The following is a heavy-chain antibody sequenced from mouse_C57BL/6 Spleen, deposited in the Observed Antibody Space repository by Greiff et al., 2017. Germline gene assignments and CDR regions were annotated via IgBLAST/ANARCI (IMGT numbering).Heavy chain of an antibody. CDR2: ISDGGSYT. CDR3: ARDYYPADYYAMDY. D-gene: IGHD1-1*02. J-gene: IGHJ4*01. V-gene: IGHV5-4*01. CDR1: GFTFSSYA. Sequence: DVKLQESGGGLVKPGGSLKLSCAASGFTFSSYAMSWVRQTPEKRLEWVATISDGGSYTYYPDNVKGRFTISRDNAKNNLYLQMSHLKSEDTAMYYCARDYYPADYYAMDYWGQGTSVTVSS.